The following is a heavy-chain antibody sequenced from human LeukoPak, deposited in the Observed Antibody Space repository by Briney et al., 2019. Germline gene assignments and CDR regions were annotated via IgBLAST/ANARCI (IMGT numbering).Heavy chain of an antibody. V-gene: IGHV4-59*01. CDR3: ATRLDGDYGAFDI. CDR2: IYYSGST. Sequence: SETLSLTCTVSGGSISSYYWSWIRQPPGKGLEWIGYIYYSGSTNYNPSLKSRVTISVDTSKNQFSLKLSSVTAADTAVYYCATRLDGDYGAFDIWGQGTMVTVSS. J-gene: IGHJ3*02. CDR1: GGSISSYY. D-gene: IGHD4-17*01.